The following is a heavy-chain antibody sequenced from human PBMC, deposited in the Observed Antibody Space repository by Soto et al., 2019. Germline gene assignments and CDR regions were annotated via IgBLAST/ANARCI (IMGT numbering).Heavy chain of an antibody. D-gene: IGHD3-16*01. CDR3: ARIGVSSGHESPDFDS. Sequence: SVKVSCKASGYTFNFYGITWVRQAPVQGLEWMGWISGFNGNTNYAADLQGRVTMTTDTSTSTAYMELRGLRSDDTAVYYCARIGVSSGHESPDFDSWGQGTLVTVSS. J-gene: IGHJ4*02. V-gene: IGHV1-18*01. CDR1: GYTFNFYG. CDR2: ISGFNGNT.